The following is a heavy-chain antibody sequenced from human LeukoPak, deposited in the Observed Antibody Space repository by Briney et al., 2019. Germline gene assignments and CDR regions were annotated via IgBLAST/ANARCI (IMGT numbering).Heavy chain of an antibody. D-gene: IGHD2-2*01. V-gene: IGHV4-34*01. CDR3: ARLVPAAISWFDP. CDR1: GGSFSGYY. Sequence: SETLSLTCAVYGGSFSGYYWSWIRQPPGKGLEWIGEINHSGSTNYNPSLKSRVTISVDTSKNQFSLKLSSVTAADTAVYYCARLVPAAISWFDPWGQGTLVTVSS. J-gene: IGHJ5*02. CDR2: INHSGST.